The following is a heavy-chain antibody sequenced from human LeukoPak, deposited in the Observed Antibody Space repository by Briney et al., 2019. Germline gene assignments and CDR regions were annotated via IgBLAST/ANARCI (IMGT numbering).Heavy chain of an antibody. Sequence: LSLTCTVSGYSISSGYCWGWVRQAPGKGLEWVGFIRSKAYGGTTEYAASVKGRFTISRDDSKSIAYLQINSLKTEDTAMYYCAAKYFDTSDFDYWGQGTLVTVSS. J-gene: IGHJ4*02. V-gene: IGHV3-49*04. D-gene: IGHD3-22*01. CDR2: IRSKAYGGTT. CDR1: GYSISSGYC. CDR3: AAKYFDTSDFDY.